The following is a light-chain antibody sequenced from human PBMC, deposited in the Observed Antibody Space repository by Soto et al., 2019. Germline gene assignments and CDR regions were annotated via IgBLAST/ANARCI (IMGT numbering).Light chain of an antibody. CDR2: GAS. CDR1: QSVSSSY. CDR3: QQFGSSPLT. Sequence: EIVLTQSPGTLSLSPGERASLSCRASQSVSSSYLAWYQLKPGQTPRLLIYGASSRATGVPDRFSGSGSGTDFTLTISRLEPEDFALYYCQQFGSSPLTFGGGTKVEIK. J-gene: IGKJ4*01. V-gene: IGKV3-20*01.